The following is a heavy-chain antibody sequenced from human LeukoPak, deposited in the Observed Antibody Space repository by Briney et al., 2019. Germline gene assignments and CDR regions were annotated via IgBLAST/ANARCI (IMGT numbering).Heavy chain of an antibody. CDR1: GYTFNSSY. CDR3: ARGGYSGYDMGRRWFDP. Sequence: ASVKVSCKASGYTFNSSYMHWVRQAPGQGLEWMGIINPSDDSTRYAQKFQGRVTITADESTSTAYMELSSLRSEDTAVYYCARGGYSGYDMGRRWFDPWGQGTLVTVSS. D-gene: IGHD5-12*01. CDR2: INPSDDST. V-gene: IGHV1-46*02. J-gene: IGHJ5*02.